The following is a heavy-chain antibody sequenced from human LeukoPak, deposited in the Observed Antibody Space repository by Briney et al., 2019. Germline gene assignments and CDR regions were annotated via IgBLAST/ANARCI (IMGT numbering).Heavy chain of an antibody. CDR2: IHSDGTT. Sequence: GGSLRLSCAASEFSVSHNYMSWVRQAPGKGLEWVSVIHSDGTTHYADSVKGRYTISRDNSKNTLYLQMNSLRVEDTAMYYCARETGYSTSWYAYYFDYWGQGTLVTVAS. CDR3: ARETGYSTSWYAYYFDY. CDR1: EFSVSHNY. J-gene: IGHJ4*02. V-gene: IGHV3-53*01. D-gene: IGHD6-13*01.